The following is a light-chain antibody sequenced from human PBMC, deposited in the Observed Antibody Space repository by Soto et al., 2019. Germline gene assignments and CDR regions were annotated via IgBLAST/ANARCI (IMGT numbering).Light chain of an antibody. CDR1: SRDVGSFNY. CDR2: DVT. V-gene: IGLV2-14*03. J-gene: IGLJ1*01. Sequence: SALTQPASVSGSLGQSITISCTGTSRDVGSFNYVSWFQQHPGKAPKLMIYDVTNRPSGVSNRFSGSKSGNTASLTISGLQAEDEADYYCTSYSSSSTYVFGTGTKVTVL. CDR3: TSYSSSSTYV.